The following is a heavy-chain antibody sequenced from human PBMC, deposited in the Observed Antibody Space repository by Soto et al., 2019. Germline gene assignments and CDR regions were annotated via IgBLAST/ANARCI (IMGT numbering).Heavy chain of an antibody. CDR2: ISSSSSYI. CDR3: VKEANPFINTLVVLIFDY. D-gene: IGHD3-22*01. CDR1: GFTFSSYS. V-gene: IGHV3-21*01. Sequence: GGALRPSFAASGFTFSSYSMNWGRPAPGEGVEWVSSISSSSSYIYYADSVKGRFTISRDNSKNTLYLRMNSLRSDDTAVYYCVKEANPFINTLVVLIFDYWGQGTQVTVSS. J-gene: IGHJ4*02.